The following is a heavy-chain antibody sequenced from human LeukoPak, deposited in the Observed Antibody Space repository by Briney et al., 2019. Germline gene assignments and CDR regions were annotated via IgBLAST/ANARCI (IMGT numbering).Heavy chain of an antibody. J-gene: IGHJ6*02. CDR2: ISAYNGDT. CDR1: GYTFTSYG. CDR3: ARDAGDYSSSWYGGYYYYGMDV. D-gene: IGHD6-13*01. V-gene: IGHV1-18*01. Sequence: GASVKVSCKASGYTFTSYGISWVRQAPGQGLEWMGWISAYNGDTNYAQRLQGRVTMTTDTSTSTAYMEVRGLRSDDTAVYYCARDAGDYSSSWYGGYYYYGMDVWGQGTTVTVSS.